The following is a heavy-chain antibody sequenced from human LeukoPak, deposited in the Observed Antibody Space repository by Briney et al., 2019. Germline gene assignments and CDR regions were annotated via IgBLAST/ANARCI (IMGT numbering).Heavy chain of an antibody. CDR2: IYYSGST. J-gene: IGHJ4*02. CDR3: ARGGAAAAL. Sequence: GLEWIGYIYYSGSTNYHPSLKSRVTISVDTSKNQFSLKLSSVTAAGTAVYYCARGGAAAALWGQGTLVTVSS. V-gene: IGHV4-59*01. D-gene: IGHD6-13*01.